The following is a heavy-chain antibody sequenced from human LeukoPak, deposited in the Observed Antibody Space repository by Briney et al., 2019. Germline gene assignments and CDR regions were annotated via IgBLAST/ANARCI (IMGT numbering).Heavy chain of an antibody. CDR2: IIPIFGTA. CDR1: GGTFSSYA. J-gene: IGHJ4*02. D-gene: IGHD3-22*01. CDR3: ASTYYDSSGYYYGDXDY. V-gene: IGHV1-69*05. Sequence: SVKVSCKASGGTFSSYAISWVRQAPGQGLEWMGRIIPIFGTANYAQKFQGRVTITTDESTSTAYMELSSLRSEDTAVYYCASTYYDSSGYYYGDXDYWGQGTLVTVSS.